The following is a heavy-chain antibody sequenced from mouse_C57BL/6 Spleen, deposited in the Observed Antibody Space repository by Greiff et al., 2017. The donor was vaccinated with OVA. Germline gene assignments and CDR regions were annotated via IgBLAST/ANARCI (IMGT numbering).Heavy chain of an antibody. CDR3: ARTLYSNYLYWYFDV. CDR2: ISSGSSTI. J-gene: IGHJ1*03. V-gene: IGHV5-17*01. D-gene: IGHD2-5*01. CDR1: GFTFSDYG. Sequence: EVKLVESGGGLVKPGGSLKLSCAASGFTFSDYGMHWVRQAPEKGLEWVAYISSGSSTIYYADTVKGRFTISRDNAKNTLFLQMTSLRSEDTAMYYCARTLYSNYLYWYFDVWGTGTTVTVAS.